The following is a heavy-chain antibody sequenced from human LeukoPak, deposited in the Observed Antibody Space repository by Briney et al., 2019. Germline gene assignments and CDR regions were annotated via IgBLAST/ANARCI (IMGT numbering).Heavy chain of an antibody. J-gene: IGHJ4*02. CDR2: ISPNSGDT. CDR1: GYTFTGYY. V-gene: IGHV1-2*02. CDR3: ARDGGLDY. Sequence: ASVKVSCKASGYTFTGYYMHWVRQAPGQGLEWMGWISPNSGDTKYAQKFQGRVTMTRDTSISTAYMELTRLRSDDTAVYYRARDGGLDYWGQGTLVTVSS. D-gene: IGHD3-16*01.